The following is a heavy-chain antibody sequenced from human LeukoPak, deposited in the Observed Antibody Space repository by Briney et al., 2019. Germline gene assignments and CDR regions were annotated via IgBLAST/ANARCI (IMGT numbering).Heavy chain of an antibody. J-gene: IGHJ4*02. CDR1: GFTFSSYW. V-gene: IGHV3-74*01. CDR3: AKVKTGYSSGWQRGNYFDY. D-gene: IGHD6-19*01. CDR2: ITSDGSSR. Sequence: GGSLRLSCAASGFTFSSYWMHWVRQAPGKGLVWVSRITSDGSSRSYADSVKGRFTISRDNAKNTLYLQMNSLRAEDTAVYDCAKVKTGYSSGWQRGNYFDYWGQGTLVTVSS.